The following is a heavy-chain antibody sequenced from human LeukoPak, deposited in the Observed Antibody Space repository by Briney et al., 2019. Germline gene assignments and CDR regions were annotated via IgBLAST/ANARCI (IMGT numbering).Heavy chain of an antibody. V-gene: IGHV4-34*01. CDR1: GGSFSGYY. D-gene: IGHD2-21*02. CDR2: INHSGST. J-gene: IGHJ2*01. CDR3: VRDADVVVTATPLWYFDL. Sequence: PSETLSLTCAVYGGSFSGYYWSWIRQPPGKGLEWIGEINHSGSTNYNPSLKSRVTISVDTSKNQFSLKLSSVTAADTAVYYCVRDADVVVTATPLWYFDLWGRGTLVTVSS.